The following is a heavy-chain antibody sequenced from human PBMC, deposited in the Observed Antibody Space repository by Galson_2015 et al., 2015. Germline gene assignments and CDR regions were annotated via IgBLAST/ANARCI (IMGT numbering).Heavy chain of an antibody. D-gene: IGHD6-13*01. CDR2: IDPSDSYT. Sequence: QSGAEVKKPGESLRISCKGSGYSFTSYWISWVRQMPGKGLEWMGRIDPSDSYTNYSPSFQGHVTISADKSISTAYLQWSSLKASDTAMYYCATIAAAGGYYYYGMDVWGQGTTVTVSS. V-gene: IGHV5-10-1*01. J-gene: IGHJ6*02. CDR1: GYSFTSYW. CDR3: ATIAAAGGYYYYGMDV.